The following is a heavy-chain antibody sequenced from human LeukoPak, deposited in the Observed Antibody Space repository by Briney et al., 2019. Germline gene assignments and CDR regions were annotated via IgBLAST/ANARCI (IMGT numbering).Heavy chain of an antibody. Sequence: GASVKVSCKASGGIFSSCAITWVRLAPGQGLECMGRIIPILGIANYAQKFQGRVTITADKSTSTAYLELSSLRYEDTAVYYCARYGDYVSQDYGMDVWGQGTTVTVSS. J-gene: IGHJ6*02. V-gene: IGHV1-69*04. CDR3: ARYGDYVSQDYGMDV. CDR1: GGIFSSCA. D-gene: IGHD4-17*01. CDR2: IIPILGIA.